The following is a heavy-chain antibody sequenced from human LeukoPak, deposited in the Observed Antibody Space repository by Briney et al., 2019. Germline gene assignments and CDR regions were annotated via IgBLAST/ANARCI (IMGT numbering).Heavy chain of an antibody. D-gene: IGHD3-22*01. V-gene: IGHV1-46*01. CDR3: ARVAYYYDSAGLYLNYFYGMDV. Sequence: ASVKVSCKASGYTFTSYYMHWVRQAPGQGLEWMGIINPSGGSTSYAQKFQGRVTMTRDTPISTAYMELSSLRSEDTAVYYCARVAYYYDSAGLYLNYFYGMDVWGQGTTVTVSS. CDR2: INPSGGST. J-gene: IGHJ6*02. CDR1: GYTFTSYY.